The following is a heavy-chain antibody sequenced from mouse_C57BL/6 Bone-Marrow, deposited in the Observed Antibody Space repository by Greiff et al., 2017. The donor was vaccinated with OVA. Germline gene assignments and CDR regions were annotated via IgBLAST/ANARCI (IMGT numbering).Heavy chain of an antibody. J-gene: IGHJ1*03. Sequence: EVKVVESGGGLVQPGGSLSLSCAASGFTFTDYYMSWVRQPPGKALEWLGFIRNKANGYTTEYSASVKGRFTISRDNSQSILYLQMNALRAEDSATYYCARYEDYDGSYWYFDVWGTGTTVTVSS. V-gene: IGHV7-3*01. D-gene: IGHD2-4*01. CDR2: IRNKANGYTT. CDR3: ARYEDYDGSYWYFDV. CDR1: GFTFTDYY.